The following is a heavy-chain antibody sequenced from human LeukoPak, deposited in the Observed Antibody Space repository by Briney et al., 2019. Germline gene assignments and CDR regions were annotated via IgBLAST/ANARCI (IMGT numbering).Heavy chain of an antibody. CDR1: GYSLSSGFF. CDR3: ARDLRTYYYGSGSYSSSSFDY. V-gene: IGHV4-38-2*02. Sequence: PSETLSLTCTVSGYSLSSGFFCDWIRQSPGKGLEWIGSFSHRGGSYHNPSLKSRVTISVDTSKNQFSLKLLSVTAADTAVYYCARDLRTYYYGSGSYSSSSFDYWGQGTLVTVSS. J-gene: IGHJ4*02. D-gene: IGHD3-10*01. CDR2: FSHRGGS.